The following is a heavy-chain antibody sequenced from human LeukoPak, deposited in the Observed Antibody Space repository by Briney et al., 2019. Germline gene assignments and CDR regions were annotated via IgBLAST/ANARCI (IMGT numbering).Heavy chain of an antibody. J-gene: IGHJ6*03. CDR1: GYSISSGYY. CDR2: IYHSGST. D-gene: IGHD5-12*01. Sequence: SETLSLTCTVSGYSISSGYYWGWIRQPPGKGLEWIGSIYHSGSTYYNPSLKSRVTISVDTSKNQFSLKLSSVTAADTAVYYCARISGYAVLMDVWGKGTTVTVSS. V-gene: IGHV4-38-2*02. CDR3: ARISGYAVLMDV.